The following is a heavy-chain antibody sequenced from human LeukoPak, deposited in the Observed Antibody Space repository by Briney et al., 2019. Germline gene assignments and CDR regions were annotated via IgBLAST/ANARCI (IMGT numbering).Heavy chain of an antibody. V-gene: IGHV4-30-4*08. D-gene: IGHD2-15*01. CDR3: ARSYCSGGSCYFIPASFDY. Sequence: SQTLSLTCTVSGGSISSGDYYWSWIRQPPGKGLEWIGYIYYSGSTYYNPSLKSRVTISVDTSKNQFSLKLSSVTAADTAVYYCARSYCSGGSCYFIPASFDYWGRGTLVTVSS. CDR2: IYYSGST. CDR1: GGSISSGDYY. J-gene: IGHJ4*02.